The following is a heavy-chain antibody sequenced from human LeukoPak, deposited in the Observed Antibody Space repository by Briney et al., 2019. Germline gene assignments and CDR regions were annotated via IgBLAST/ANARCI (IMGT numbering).Heavy chain of an antibody. V-gene: IGHV1-18*04. J-gene: IGHJ5*02. CDR2: ISAYNGNT. Sequence: ASVKVSCTASGYTFTCYGISWVRQPPGQGLEGMGWISAYNGNTNNAHKLQGRVTITTDTSTSTAYMELRSLRSDDTAVYYCARDLDGSGWTNRRVWFDPWGQGTLVTVSS. CDR3: ARDLDGSGWTNRRVWFDP. D-gene: IGHD6-19*01. CDR1: GYTFTCYG.